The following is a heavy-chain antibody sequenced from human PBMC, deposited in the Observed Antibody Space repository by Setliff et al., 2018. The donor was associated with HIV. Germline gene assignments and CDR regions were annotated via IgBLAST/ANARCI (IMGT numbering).Heavy chain of an antibody. CDR3: ARERRNVVDYDSLFFDT. D-gene: IGHD4-17*01. Sequence: KPSETLSLTCTVSGGPISSGSYSWSWIRQPAGKGLEWIGRIYTNGTTNYNPALRTRSTISVDLSKNQFSLTLSPVTAADTAIYYCARERRNVVDYDSLFFDTWGQGTMVTVSS. CDR1: GGPISSGSYS. V-gene: IGHV4-61*02. J-gene: IGHJ3*02. CDR2: IYTNGTT.